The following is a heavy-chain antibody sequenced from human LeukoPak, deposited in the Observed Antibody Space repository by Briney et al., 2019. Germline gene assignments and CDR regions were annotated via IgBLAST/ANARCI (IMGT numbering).Heavy chain of an antibody. V-gene: IGHV5-51*01. CDR3: ARLRDLGYCSSTSCRKWWLSPQYFDY. Sequence: GESLKISCKGSGYSFTSYWIGWVRQMPGKGLEWMGIIYPGDSDTRYSPSFQGQVTISADKSISTAYLQWSSLKASDTAMYYCARLRDLGYCSSTSCRKWWLSPQYFDYWGQGTLVTVSS. CDR2: IYPGDSDT. D-gene: IGHD2-2*01. CDR1: GYSFTSYW. J-gene: IGHJ4*02.